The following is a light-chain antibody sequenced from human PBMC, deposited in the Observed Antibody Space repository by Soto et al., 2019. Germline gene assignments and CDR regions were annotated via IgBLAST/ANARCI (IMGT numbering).Light chain of an antibody. CDR1: QSISSN. CDR2: GAS. Sequence: EIVMTQSTATLSVSPGERATLSCRASQSISSNLAWYQQKPGQAPRLLIYGASARATGIPARFSGSGSGTEFTLTIINVQSEDSAFYYWQQYNHRPAVTFGQGTRLEIK. J-gene: IGKJ5*01. V-gene: IGKV3-15*01. CDR3: QQYNHRPAVT.